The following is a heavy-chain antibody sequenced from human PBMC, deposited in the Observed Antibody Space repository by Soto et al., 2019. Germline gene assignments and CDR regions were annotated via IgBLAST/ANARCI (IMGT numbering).Heavy chain of an antibody. CDR3: ARGTTTAAFSAMDV. D-gene: IGHD2-2*01. V-gene: IGHV3-30-3*01. J-gene: IGHJ6*02. CDR2: ISSDGDNK. Sequence: QVQLVESGGGVVQPGRSLRLSCAASGFTFSYHALNLVRQAPGKGLEWVAVISSDGDNKSIAASVKGRFTISRDNSQNTVSLQMNSLRAEDTAMYFCARGTTTAAFSAMDVWGQGTTGTVSS. CDR1: GFTFSYHA.